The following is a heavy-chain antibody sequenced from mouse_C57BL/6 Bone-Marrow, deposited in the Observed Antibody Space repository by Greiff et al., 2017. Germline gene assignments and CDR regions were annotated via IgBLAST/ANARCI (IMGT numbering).Heavy chain of an antibody. J-gene: IGHJ3*01. V-gene: IGHV1-15*01. CDR1: GYTFTDYE. Sequence: QIQLQQSGAELVRPGASVTLSCKASGYTFTDYEMHWVKQTPVHGLEWIGAIDPETGGTAYNQKFKGKAILTADKSSSTAYMELRSLTSEDSAVYYCTREGFAYWGQGTLVTVSA. CDR3: TREGFAY. CDR2: IDPETGGT.